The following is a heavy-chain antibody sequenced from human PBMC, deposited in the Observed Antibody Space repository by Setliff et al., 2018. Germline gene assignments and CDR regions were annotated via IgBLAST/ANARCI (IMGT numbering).Heavy chain of an antibody. V-gene: IGHV4-61*09. CDR2: IYTSWST. J-gene: IGHJ4*02. Sequence: SETLSLTCTVSGGSVGSDFSYWTWIRQPAGKGLEWIGQIYTSWSTNYNPSLKSRVTISLDASKNHFSLKLTSVTAADTAVYYCVRREIAVAGDPFEPWGQGTLVTVSS. CDR1: GGSVGSDFSY. CDR3: VRREIAVAGDPFEP. D-gene: IGHD6-19*01.